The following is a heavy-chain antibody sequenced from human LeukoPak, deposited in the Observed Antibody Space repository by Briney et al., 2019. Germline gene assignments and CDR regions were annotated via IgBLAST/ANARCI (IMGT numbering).Heavy chain of an antibody. J-gene: IGHJ4*02. CDR3: ARMGDDYVWGSYRRYFDY. V-gene: IGHV1-18*01. D-gene: IGHD3-16*02. CDR1: GYTLTSYG. Sequence: ASVKVSCKASGYTLTSYGISWVRQAPGQGLEWMGWISAYNGNTNYAQKLQGRVTMTTDTSTSTAYMELRSLRSDDTAVYYCARMGDDYVWGSYRRYFDYWGQGTLVTVSS. CDR2: ISAYNGNT.